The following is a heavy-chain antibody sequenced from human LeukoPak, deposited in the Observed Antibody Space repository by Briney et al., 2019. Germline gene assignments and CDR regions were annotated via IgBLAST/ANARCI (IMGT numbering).Heavy chain of an antibody. J-gene: IGHJ4*02. CDR3: ARGPPPGYYGSGSYPTFFDY. V-gene: IGHV3-7*01. CDR2: IKQDGSDK. CDR1: GFTVSSYW. D-gene: IGHD3-10*01. Sequence: GGSLRLSCAASGFTVSSYWMTWVRQAPGKGLEWVANIKQDGSDKYYVDSVKGQFTISRDNARNSLYLQLDSLRAEDTAVYYCARGPPPGYYGSGSYPTFFDYWGQGTLVTVSS.